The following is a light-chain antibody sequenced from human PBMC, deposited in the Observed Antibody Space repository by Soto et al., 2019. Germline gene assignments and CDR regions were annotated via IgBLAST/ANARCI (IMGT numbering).Light chain of an antibody. Sequence: EIVLTQSPATLSLSPGKRATLSCRASQSVGTYLAWYQQKPGQAPRPLINDATYRATGIPARFSGSGSGTDFTLTISSLEPEDFSVYFCQQRSSLFSFGPVTQVDIK. CDR3: QQRSSLFS. CDR2: DAT. J-gene: IGKJ3*01. V-gene: IGKV3-11*01. CDR1: QSVGTY.